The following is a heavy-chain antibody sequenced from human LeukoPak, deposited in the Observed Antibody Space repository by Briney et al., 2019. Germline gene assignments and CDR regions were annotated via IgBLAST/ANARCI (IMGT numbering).Heavy chain of an antibody. D-gene: IGHD4-17*01. CDR3: AKATTDYYYYYMDV. CDR1: GGSISSYY. V-gene: IGHV4-4*07. J-gene: IGHJ6*03. CDR2: IYTSGST. Sequence: SETLSLTCTVSGGSISSYYWSWIRQPAGKGLEWIGRIYTSGSTNYNPSLKSRVTMSVDTSKNQFSLKLSSVTAADTAVYYCAKATTDYYYYYMDVWGKGTTVTISS.